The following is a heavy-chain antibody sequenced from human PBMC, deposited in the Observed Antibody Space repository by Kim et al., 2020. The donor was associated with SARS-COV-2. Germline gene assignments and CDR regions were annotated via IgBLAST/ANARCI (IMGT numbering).Heavy chain of an antibody. D-gene: IGHD2-8*02. CDR3: ASSSLVGFDY. V-gene: IGHV4-61*01. CDR2: IYYSGST. J-gene: IGHJ4*02. CDR1: GGSVNSGSYY. Sequence: SETLSLTCTVSGGSVNSGSYYWSWIRQPPGKGLELIGYIYYSGSTNYNPSLKSRVTISVDTSKNQFSLKLSSVTAADTAVYYWASSSLVGFDYWGQGTLVTVSS.